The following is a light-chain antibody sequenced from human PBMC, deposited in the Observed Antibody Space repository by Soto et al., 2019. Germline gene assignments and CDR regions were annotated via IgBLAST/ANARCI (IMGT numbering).Light chain of an antibody. CDR1: SSNIGNNY. J-gene: IGLJ2*01. CDR3: GTWDSSLSAVV. Sequence: QSVLTQPPSASAAPGQKVTISCSGSSSNIGNNYVSWYQQLPGTAPKLLIYENNKRPSGIPDRFSGSKSGTSATLAITGLQTEDEADYYCGTWDSSLSAVVFGGGTKVTVL. CDR2: ENN. V-gene: IGLV1-51*02.